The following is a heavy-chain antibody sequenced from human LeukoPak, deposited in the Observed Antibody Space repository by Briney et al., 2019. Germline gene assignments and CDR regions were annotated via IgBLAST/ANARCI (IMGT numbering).Heavy chain of an antibody. CDR1: GGTFISYA. V-gene: IGHV1-69*13. D-gene: IGHD4-23*01. J-gene: IGHJ3*02. Sequence: SVKVSCKASGGTFISYAISWVRQAPGQGLEWMGGIIPIFGTANYAQKFQGRVTITADESTSTACMELGSLRSEDTAVYYCASKGQDYGGNSRLFDIWGQGTMVTVSS. CDR2: IIPIFGTA. CDR3: ASKGQDYGGNSRLFDI.